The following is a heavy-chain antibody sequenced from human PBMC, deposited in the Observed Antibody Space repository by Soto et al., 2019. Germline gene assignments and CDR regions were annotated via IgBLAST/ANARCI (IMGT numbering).Heavy chain of an antibody. CDR3: ARRAYCGGDCRDYYYYYGMDV. J-gene: IGHJ6*02. Sequence: ASVKVSCKASGGTFSSYAISWVRQAPGQGLEWMGGIIPIFGTANYAQKFQGRVTITADESTSTAYMELSSLRSEDTAVYYCARRAYCGGDCRDYYYYYGMDVWGQGTTVTVSS. CDR2: IIPIFGTA. V-gene: IGHV1-69*13. CDR1: GGTFSSYA. D-gene: IGHD2-21*02.